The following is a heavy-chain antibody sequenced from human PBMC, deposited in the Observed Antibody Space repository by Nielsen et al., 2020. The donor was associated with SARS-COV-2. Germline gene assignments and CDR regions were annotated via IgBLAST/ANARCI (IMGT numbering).Heavy chain of an antibody. CDR2: IWHDGSNK. V-gene: IGHV3-30*02. CDR3: AKDRAIVVVPAAIGGNDY. D-gene: IGHD2-2*02. Sequence: WIRQPPGKGLEWVALIWHDGSNKYYADSVKGRFTISRDNSKNTLYLQMNSLRAEDTAVYYCAKDRAIVVVPAAIGGNDYWGQGTLVTVSS. J-gene: IGHJ4*02.